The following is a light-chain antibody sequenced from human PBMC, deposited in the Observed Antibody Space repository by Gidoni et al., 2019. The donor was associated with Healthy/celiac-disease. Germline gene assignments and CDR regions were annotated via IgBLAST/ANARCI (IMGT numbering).Light chain of an antibody. CDR3: QQRSNWLT. V-gene: IGKV3-11*01. Sequence: EIVLTQSPATLSFSRGERATLSCRASQSVSSYLAWYQQKPGQAPRLLIYDASNRATGIPARFSGSGSGTDFTLTISSLEPEDFAVYYCQQRSNWLTFGGGTKVEIK. CDR2: DAS. J-gene: IGKJ4*01. CDR1: QSVSSY.